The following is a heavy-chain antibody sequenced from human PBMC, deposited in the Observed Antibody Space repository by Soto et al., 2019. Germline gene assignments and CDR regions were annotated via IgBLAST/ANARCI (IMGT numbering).Heavy chain of an antibody. CDR2: ISANGQGI. CDR3: AKDRNYPRDQFHY. V-gene: IGHV3-23*01. CDR1: GFTFSTYA. Sequence: GGSLRLSCAASGFTFSTYALSWVRQAPGKGLEWVSAISANGQGIYYADSVRGRFTISRDNSKNTIFLHMDSLRAEDTAVYYCAKDRNYPRDQFHYWGQGTLVPVSS. J-gene: IGHJ4*02. D-gene: IGHD1-7*01.